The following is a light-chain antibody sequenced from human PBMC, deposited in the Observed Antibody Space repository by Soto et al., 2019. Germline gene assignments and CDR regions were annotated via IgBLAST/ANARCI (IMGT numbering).Light chain of an antibody. CDR2: GNS. CDR1: SSNIGAGYD. J-gene: IGLJ1*01. CDR3: QSNDSSLSGYV. V-gene: IGLV1-40*01. Sequence: QSVLTQPASGSGAPGQRVTISCTGGSSNIGAGYDVHWYQQLPGTAPKLLIYGNSNRPSGVPDRFSGSKSGTSASLAITGLQAEDEGDYYCQSNDSSLSGYVFGTGTKVTVL.